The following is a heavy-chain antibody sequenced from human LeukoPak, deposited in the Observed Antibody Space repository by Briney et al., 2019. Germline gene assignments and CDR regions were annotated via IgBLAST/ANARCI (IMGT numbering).Heavy chain of an antibody. V-gene: IGHV4-38-2*02. CDR2: IYHSGST. J-gene: IGHJ4*02. CDR1: GYSISSGYY. CDR3: ARLDYDSSGYPVGFDY. D-gene: IGHD3-22*01. Sequence: SETLSLTCTVSGYSISSGYYWGWIRQPPGKGLEWIGSIYHSGSTYYNPSLKSRVTISVDTSKNQFSLKLSSVTAADTAVYYCARLDYDSSGYPVGFDYWGQGTLVTVSS.